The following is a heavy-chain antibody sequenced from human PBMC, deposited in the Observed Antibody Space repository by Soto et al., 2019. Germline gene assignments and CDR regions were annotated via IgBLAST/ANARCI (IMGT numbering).Heavy chain of an antibody. D-gene: IGHD1-26*01. CDR2: IGPESGAT. Sequence: GASVKVACKASGYTFTGHYIHWVRQAPEQGPEWMGEIGPESGATRYAQRFQGRVTMTRDMSITTVYMELNNLSPDDTAVYYCGRGRSGQIGVCYCGQRTPVTVSS. CDR1: GYTFTGHY. V-gene: IGHV1-2*02. J-gene: IGHJ4*02. CDR3: GRGRSGQIGVCY.